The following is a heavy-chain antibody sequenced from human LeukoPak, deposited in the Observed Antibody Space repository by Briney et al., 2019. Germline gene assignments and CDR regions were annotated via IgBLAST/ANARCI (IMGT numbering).Heavy chain of an antibody. Sequence: PGGSLRLSCAASGFALSSHWMTWVRQVPGRGPEWVANVNRDGSETYYLDSVKGRFTISKDNAKNSLYLQMNSLRAEDTAVYYCAGGAYYYEDWGQGTLVTVSS. CDR1: GFALSSHW. V-gene: IGHV3-7*01. CDR2: VNRDGSET. J-gene: IGHJ4*02. D-gene: IGHD3-22*01. CDR3: AGGAYYYED.